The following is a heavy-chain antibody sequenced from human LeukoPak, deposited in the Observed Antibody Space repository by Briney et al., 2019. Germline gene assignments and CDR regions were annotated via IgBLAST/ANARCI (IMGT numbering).Heavy chain of an antibody. CDR3: AREIWGSGTPFDY. CDR1: GGSFSGYY. Sequence: SETLSLTCAVYGGSFSGYYWSWIRQPPGKGLEWIGEVNHSGSTNYNPSLKSRVTISVDTSKNLFSLKLSSVTAADTAVYYCAREIWGSGTPFDYWGQGTLVAVSS. CDR2: VNHSGST. V-gene: IGHV4-34*01. J-gene: IGHJ4*02. D-gene: IGHD3-10*01.